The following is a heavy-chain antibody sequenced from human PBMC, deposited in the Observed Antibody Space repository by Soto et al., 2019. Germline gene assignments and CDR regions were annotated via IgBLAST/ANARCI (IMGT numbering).Heavy chain of an antibody. Sequence: EVQLLESGGGLVQPGGSLRLSCAASGFIFSNYAMSWVRQAPGKELEWVSFISGSGSSTYYADSVKGRFTISRGNSKNTLYLQMNSLRAEDAAVYYCVREASSSGLHLDHWGRGTLVTVSS. V-gene: IGHV3-23*01. CDR1: GFIFSNYA. CDR3: VREASSSGLHLDH. D-gene: IGHD6-6*01. J-gene: IGHJ4*02. CDR2: ISGSGSST.